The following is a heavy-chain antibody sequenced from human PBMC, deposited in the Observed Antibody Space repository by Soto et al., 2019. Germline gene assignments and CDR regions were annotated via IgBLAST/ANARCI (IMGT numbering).Heavy chain of an antibody. CDR1: GFTFSSYV. J-gene: IGHJ4*02. D-gene: IGHD2-15*01. CDR3: AKDGDMMNVIRASYYFDY. V-gene: IGHV3-23*01. Sequence: GGSLRLSCVASGFTFSSYVMSWVRQAPGKGLEWVSCISATSSRTDYAGSVKGRFTISRDNSRNTLYLQMNSLRAEDTAVYFCAKDGDMMNVIRASYYFDYWSQGT. CDR2: ISATSSRT.